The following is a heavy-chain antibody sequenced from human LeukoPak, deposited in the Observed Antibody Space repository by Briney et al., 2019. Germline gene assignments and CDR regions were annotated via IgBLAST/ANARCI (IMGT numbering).Heavy chain of an antibody. CDR3: GTLRVASCFDY. D-gene: IGHD5-12*01. J-gene: IGHJ4*02. CDR2: ISSSGGTR. V-gene: IGHV3-11*04. CDR1: GLSINDYY. Sequence: GGSLRLSCGVFGLSINDYYWYWIRQAPGKGLEWVSYISSSGGTRYYADSVKGRFTISRDNAKNSLYLQMNSLRAEYTAVYYCGTLRVASCFDYWGQGTLVTVSS.